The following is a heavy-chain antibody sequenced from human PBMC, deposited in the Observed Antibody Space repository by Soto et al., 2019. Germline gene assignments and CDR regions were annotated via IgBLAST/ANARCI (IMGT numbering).Heavy chain of an antibody. J-gene: IGHJ6*02. CDR3: AREGLIHSSYFGMDV. V-gene: IGHV1-46*01. Sequence: QVQLVQSGTEVKKPGASVKVSCKASGYSFTTYYIHWVRQALGQGPEWMGVINPSGGTATYAQKFQGRVTMTWDTSTTTVYMDLSRLTSEDTAVYYCAREGLIHSSYFGMDVWGPGTTVTVS. CDR2: INPSGGTA. CDR1: GYSFTTYY.